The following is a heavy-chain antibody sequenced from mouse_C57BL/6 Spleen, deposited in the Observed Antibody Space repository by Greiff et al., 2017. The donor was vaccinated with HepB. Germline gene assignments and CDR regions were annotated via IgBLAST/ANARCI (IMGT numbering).Heavy chain of an antibody. D-gene: IGHD2-5*01. CDR2: INPSSGYT. J-gene: IGHJ1*03. CDR1: GYTFTSYW. V-gene: IGHV1-7*01. CDR3: GRNGGYSNYGAFDG. Sequence: QVHVKQSGAELAKPGASVKLSCKASGYTFTSYWMHWVKQRPGQGLEWIGYINPSSGYTKYNQKFKDKDTLTADKSSSTAYMQLSSLTYEDSAVYYCGRNGGYSNYGAFDGWGRGTPGNVTS.